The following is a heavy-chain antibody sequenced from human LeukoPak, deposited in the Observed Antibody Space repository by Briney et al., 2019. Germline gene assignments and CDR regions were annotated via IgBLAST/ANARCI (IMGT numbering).Heavy chain of an antibody. CDR3: AKGTGYSYVGKAYYYMDV. Sequence: GGALRLSCAASGFTFSDYGMHWGRQAPGKGLEWVAFIRYDGSNKYYADSVKGRFPISRDNSKNTRFVQMNSLRAEATAVYYCAKGTGYSYVGKAYYYMDVWGNGTTVTVSS. J-gene: IGHJ6*03. D-gene: IGHD5-18*01. V-gene: IGHV3-30*02. CDR2: IRYDGSNK. CDR1: GFTFSDYG.